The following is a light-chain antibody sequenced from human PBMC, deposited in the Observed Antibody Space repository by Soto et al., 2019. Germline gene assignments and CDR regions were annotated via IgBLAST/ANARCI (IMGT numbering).Light chain of an antibody. V-gene: IGLV1-40*01. CDR1: SSNIGAGYD. CDR2: GNS. Sequence: QSVLTQPPSVSGAPGQRVTISCTGSSSNIGAGYDVHWYQQLPGTAPKLLIYGNSNRPSGVPDRFSGSKSGTSASLAITGLQAEDEADYYCQSYDSSPSDPVVFGGGTKLTVL. J-gene: IGLJ2*01. CDR3: QSYDSSPSDPVV.